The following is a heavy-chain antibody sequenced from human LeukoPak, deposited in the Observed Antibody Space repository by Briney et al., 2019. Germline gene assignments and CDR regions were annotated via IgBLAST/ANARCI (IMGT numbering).Heavy chain of an antibody. V-gene: IGHV3-30*03. Sequence: GGSLRLSCAASGFTLTTYGMHWVRQAPGKGLEWVAFISYDGSNKYYADSVKGRFTISRDNSKNTLYLQMNSLRPEDTAVYYCARNVMVASRAFDIWGQGTMVTVSS. D-gene: IGHD2-15*01. J-gene: IGHJ3*02. CDR2: ISYDGSNK. CDR1: GFTLTTYG. CDR3: ARNVMVASRAFDI.